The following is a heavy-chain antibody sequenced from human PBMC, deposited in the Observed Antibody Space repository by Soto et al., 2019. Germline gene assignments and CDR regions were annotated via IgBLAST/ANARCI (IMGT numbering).Heavy chain of an antibody. V-gene: IGHV3-23*01. CDR1: GFAFSTYA. J-gene: IGHJ6*02. CDR3: AKVTKRAAAGRYEYYKYGMDV. CDR2: ISGSGGSS. D-gene: IGHD6-13*01. Sequence: GGSLRLSCAASGFAFSTYAMTWVRQATGKWLEWVSVISGSGGSSYYAYSVKGRFTISRDNSKNTLFLQMNGLRAEDTAVYYCAKVTKRAAAGRYEYYKYGMDVWGQGTTVTVSS.